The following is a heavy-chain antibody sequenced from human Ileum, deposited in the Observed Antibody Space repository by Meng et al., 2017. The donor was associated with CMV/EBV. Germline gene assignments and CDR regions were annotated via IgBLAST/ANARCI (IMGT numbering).Heavy chain of an antibody. D-gene: IGHD2-21*01. Sequence: ASVKVSCKASGYTFTGYYMHWVRQAPGQGLEWMGWINPNSSDTNYAQKFQDRVTMTRDTSISTTYMELSRLRSDDTAVYYCARDKCDSDCQLGLLDSWGQGTLVTVSS. CDR1: GYTFTGYY. CDR3: ARDKCDSDCQLGLLDS. CDR2: INPNSSDT. V-gene: IGHV1-2*02. J-gene: IGHJ4*02.